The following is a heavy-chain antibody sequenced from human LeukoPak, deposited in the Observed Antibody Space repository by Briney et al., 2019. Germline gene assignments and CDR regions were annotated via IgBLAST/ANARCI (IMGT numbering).Heavy chain of an antibody. D-gene: IGHD2-15*01. CDR2: ISYDGSNK. J-gene: IGHJ6*02. CDR3: AKALGYCSGGSCYGPRMDV. CDR1: GFTFSSYG. V-gene: IGHV3-30*18. Sequence: GGSLRLSCAASGFTFSSYGMHWVRQAPGKGLDWVAVISYDGSNKYYADSVKGRFTISRDTSKNALYLQMNSLRAEDTAVYYCAKALGYCSGGSCYGPRMDVWGQGTTVTVCS.